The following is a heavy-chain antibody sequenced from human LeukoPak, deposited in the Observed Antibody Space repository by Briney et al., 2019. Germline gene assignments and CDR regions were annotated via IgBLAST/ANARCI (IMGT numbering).Heavy chain of an antibody. V-gene: IGHV3-66*01. D-gene: IGHD2-2*01. J-gene: IGHJ4*02. CDR1: GLTVSSNY. CDR2: IYGDGTT. CDR3: ARDGIAMTLDY. Sequence: GRSLRLSCAASGLTVSSNYMSWVRQAPGKGVEWVSVIYGDGTTGYADSVRDRFIIFRDTSKDTLYLQMESLRVEDTAVYYCARDGIAMTLDYWGQGTLVIVSS.